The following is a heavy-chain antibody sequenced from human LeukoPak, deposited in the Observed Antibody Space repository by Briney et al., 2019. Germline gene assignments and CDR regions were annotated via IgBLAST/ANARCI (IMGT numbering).Heavy chain of an antibody. CDR2: ISGGGGST. D-gene: IGHD3-10*01. Sequence: GGSLRLSCAASGFTFSSYAMSWVRQAPAKGLEWVSVISGGGGSTYYADSVRGRFTISRDNPKNTLYLQMNSLRADDTAVYYCAKGDGSGSYYRVFDYWGQGTLVTVSS. V-gene: IGHV3-23*01. CDR3: AKGDGSGSYYRVFDY. J-gene: IGHJ4*02. CDR1: GFTFSSYA.